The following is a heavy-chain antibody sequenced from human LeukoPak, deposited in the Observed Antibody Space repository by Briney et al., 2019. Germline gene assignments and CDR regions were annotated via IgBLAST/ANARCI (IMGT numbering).Heavy chain of an antibody. V-gene: IGHV1-18*01. CDR3: ARQYSSGWYGDWFDP. CDR1: GYTFTSYG. J-gene: IGHJ5*02. D-gene: IGHD6-19*01. Sequence: GASVKVPCKASGYTFTSYGISWVRQAPGQGLEWMGWISAYNGNTNYAQKLQGRVTMTTDTSTSTAYMELRSLRSDDTAVYYCARQYSSGWYGDWFDPWGQGTLVTVSS. CDR2: ISAYNGNT.